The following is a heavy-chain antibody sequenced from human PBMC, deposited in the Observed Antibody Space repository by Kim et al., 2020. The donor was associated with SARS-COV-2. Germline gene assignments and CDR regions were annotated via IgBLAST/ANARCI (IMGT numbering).Heavy chain of an antibody. Sequence: GGSLRLSCAASGFTFSSYSMNWVRLAPGKGLEWVSSISSSSSYIYYADSVKGRFTISRDNAKNSLYLQMNSLRAEDTAVYYCARDSGYYYDSSGNKRFDYWGQGTLVTVSS. CDR2: ISSSSSYI. J-gene: IGHJ4*02. CDR1: GFTFSSYS. D-gene: IGHD3-22*01. CDR3: ARDSGYYYDSSGNKRFDY. V-gene: IGHV3-21*01.